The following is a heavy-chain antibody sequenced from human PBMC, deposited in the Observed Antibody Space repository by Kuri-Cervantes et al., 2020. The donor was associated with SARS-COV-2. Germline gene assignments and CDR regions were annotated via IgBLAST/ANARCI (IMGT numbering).Heavy chain of an antibody. CDR1: GFTLSNYN. Sequence: GESLKISCAASGFTLSNYNMNWVRQAPGKGLEWVSSISGSGSYMYYADSVKGRFTISRDNAKNSLYLQMSSLRAEDTAVYYCARDLRLGKSLDYWGQGTLVTVSS. CDR3: ARDLRLGKSLDY. CDR2: ISGSGSYM. V-gene: IGHV3-21*01. D-gene: IGHD7-27*01. J-gene: IGHJ4*02.